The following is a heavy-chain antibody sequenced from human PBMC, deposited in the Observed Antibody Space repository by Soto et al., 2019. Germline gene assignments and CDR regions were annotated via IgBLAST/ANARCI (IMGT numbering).Heavy chain of an antibody. Sequence: QVHLQQWGAGLLKPSETLSLACAVYGGSVNGYYWNWIRQPPGKGLEWIGEINHTGGTHYNPSLKSRVTMSVDTSKNQFSLRLSSVTAADTAIYYCATRITVFGLLIPPFDPWGQGTQVTVSS. CDR2: INHTGGT. J-gene: IGHJ5*02. CDR3: ATRITVFGLLIPPFDP. V-gene: IGHV4-34*02. CDR1: GGSVNGYY. D-gene: IGHD3-3*01.